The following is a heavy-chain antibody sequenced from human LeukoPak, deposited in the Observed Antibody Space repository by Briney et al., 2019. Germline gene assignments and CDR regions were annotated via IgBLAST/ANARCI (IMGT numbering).Heavy chain of an antibody. V-gene: IGHV3-64*01. CDR1: GFTFSSYA. J-gene: IGHJ3*02. D-gene: IGHD1-26*01. Sequence: GGSLRLCCAASGFTFSSYAMHWVRQAPGKGLEYVSAISTNGGSTYYANSVKGRFTISRDNSKNTLYLQMGSLRAEDMAVYYCARRSYSGAYDIWGQGTMVTVSS. CDR3: ARRSYSGAYDI. CDR2: ISTNGGST.